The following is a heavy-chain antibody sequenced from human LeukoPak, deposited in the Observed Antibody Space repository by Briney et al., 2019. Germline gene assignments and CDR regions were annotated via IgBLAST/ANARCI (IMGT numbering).Heavy chain of an antibody. Sequence: GGSLRLSCAASGFTFSSYGMHWVRQAPGKGLEWVAFIQYDGSNKYYADSVKGRFTISRDNSKNTLYLQMNSLRAEDTAVYYCAKVWYGDYGGRVDYWGQGTLVTVSS. CDR3: AKVWYGDYGGRVDY. J-gene: IGHJ4*02. CDR1: GFTFSSYG. V-gene: IGHV3-30*02. D-gene: IGHD4-17*01. CDR2: IQYDGSNK.